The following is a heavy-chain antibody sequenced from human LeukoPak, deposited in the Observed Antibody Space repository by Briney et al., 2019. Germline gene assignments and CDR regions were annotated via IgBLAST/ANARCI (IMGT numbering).Heavy chain of an antibody. CDR2: ISSSGSTI. J-gene: IGHJ3*02. D-gene: IGHD3-10*01. Sequence: PGGSLRLSCAASGFTFSSYEMNWVRQAPGKGLEWVSYISSSGSTIYYADSVKGRFTISRDNSKNTLYLEMNSLRVDDTAVYYCAKSLGSRSYRAFDMWGQGTMVSVSS. CDR1: GFTFSSYE. V-gene: IGHV3-48*03. CDR3: AKSLGSRSYRAFDM.